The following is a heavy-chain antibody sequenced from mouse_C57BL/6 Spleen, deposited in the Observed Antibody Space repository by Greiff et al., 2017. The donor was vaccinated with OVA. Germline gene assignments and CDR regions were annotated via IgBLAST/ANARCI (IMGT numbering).Heavy chain of an antibody. CDR3: AREGGNGAMDY. J-gene: IGHJ4*01. D-gene: IGHD2-1*01. Sequence: VQLVESGAELVKPGASVKISCKASGYAFSSYWMNWVKQRPGKGLEWIGQIYPGDGDTNYNGKFKGKATLTADKSSSTAYMQLSSLTSEDSAVYFCAREGGNGAMDYWGQGTSVTVSS. V-gene: IGHV1-80*01. CDR1: GYAFSSYW. CDR2: IYPGDGDT.